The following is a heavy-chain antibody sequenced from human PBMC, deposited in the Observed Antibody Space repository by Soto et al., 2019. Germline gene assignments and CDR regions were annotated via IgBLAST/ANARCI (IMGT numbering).Heavy chain of an antibody. J-gene: IGHJ4*02. D-gene: IGHD4-17*01. V-gene: IGHV1-8*01. CDR3: ARTLYGDNVDY. Sequence: QVQLVQSGAEVKKPGASVKVSCKASGYTFTGYDITGVRQATGQGLGWMGWMNLNSGNTGYAQKFQGRVTMTRNTSISTAYMELSSLRSEDTAVYYCARTLYGDNVDYWGQGTLVTVSS. CDR1: GYTFTGYD. CDR2: MNLNSGNT.